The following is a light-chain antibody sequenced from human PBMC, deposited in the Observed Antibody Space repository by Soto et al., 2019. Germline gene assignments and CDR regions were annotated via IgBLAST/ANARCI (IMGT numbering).Light chain of an antibody. CDR2: GDN. CDR1: SANIGAGYD. CDR3: QSYDNSLSGSWI. Sequence: QPVLTQPPSVSGAPGLRVTISCTGNSANIGAGYDVHWYQQLPGTAPKLLIYGDNNRPSGVPDRLSGSKSGTSASLAITGLQAEDEADYYCQSYDNSLSGSWIFGGGTKLTVL. V-gene: IGLV1-40*01. J-gene: IGLJ2*01.